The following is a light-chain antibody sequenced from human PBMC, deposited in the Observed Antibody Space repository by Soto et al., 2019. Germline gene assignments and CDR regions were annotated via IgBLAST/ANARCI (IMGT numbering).Light chain of an antibody. V-gene: IGKV1-39*01. CDR1: QSVRTH. CDR3: QQSYSPPRT. J-gene: IGKJ2*01. Sequence: DIQMTQSPSSLSASIGDRVTITCRASQSVRTHLNWYHQKPGKAPELLIYAASSLQAGVPSRFSGIRSGTDFTLTISSLHPEDFGDYYCQQSYSPPRTFGQGTNLEIK. CDR2: AAS.